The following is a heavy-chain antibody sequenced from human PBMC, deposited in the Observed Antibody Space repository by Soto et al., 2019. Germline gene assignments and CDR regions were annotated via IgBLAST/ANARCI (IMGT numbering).Heavy chain of an antibody. Sequence: QVQLQESGPGLVKPSQTLSLTCTVSGGSISSGGYYWSWIRQHPGKGLEWIGYIYYSGSTYYHPSLKSRVTISVDTSKNQFSLKLSSVTAADTAVYYCARYITIFGVVTDHWYFDLWGRGTLVTVSS. V-gene: IGHV4-31*03. CDR3: ARYITIFGVVTDHWYFDL. J-gene: IGHJ2*01. D-gene: IGHD3-3*01. CDR2: IYYSGST. CDR1: GGSISSGGYY.